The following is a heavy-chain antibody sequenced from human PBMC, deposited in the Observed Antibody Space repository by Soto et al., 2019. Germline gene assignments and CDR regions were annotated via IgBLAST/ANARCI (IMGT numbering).Heavy chain of an antibody. V-gene: IGHV4-34*01. J-gene: IGHJ4*02. CDR2: INHSGST. D-gene: IGHD6-6*01. CDR3: ARGRAARFFDF. CDR1: GGSFSNFY. Sequence: QVQLQQWGAGLLKPSETLSLTCAVYGGSFSNFYWSWIRQPPGTGLEWIGEINHSGSTRYNPSLKSQDTISVDTSKNQLALKLSSVTAADTAVYYCARGRAARFFDFWGQGTLVTVSS.